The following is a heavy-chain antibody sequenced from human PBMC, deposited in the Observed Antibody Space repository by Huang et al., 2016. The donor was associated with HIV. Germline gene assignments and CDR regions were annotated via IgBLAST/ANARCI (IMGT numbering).Heavy chain of an antibody. D-gene: IGHD1-26*01. CDR2: MTCRVDI. CDR1: GFGFSSFN. J-gene: IGHJ4*02. Sequence: EVQLVESGGGLVKPGGSLRLSCAASGFGFSSFNMNWVRQAPGKGLEWFSLMTCRVDIYYEDSVEGRFTISRDNAKNSLSLQMNSLRAEDTAVYFCVRDSPTDRPTRGDFDYWGQGTLVIVSS. CDR3: VRDSPTDRPTRGDFDY. V-gene: IGHV3-21*02.